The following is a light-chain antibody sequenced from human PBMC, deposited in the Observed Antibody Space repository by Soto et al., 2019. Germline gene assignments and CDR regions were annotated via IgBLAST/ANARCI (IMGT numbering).Light chain of an antibody. CDR2: SNN. J-gene: IGLJ1*01. CDR1: SSNIRSNT. Sequence: QPLLTQQASACGTPGQRVTIPCSGSSSNIRSNTVNWYQQLPGTAPKHPIYSNNQRPSGVPDRFSGSKSGNSDSLAISGLQSEDEVDYYCAAWDDSLNGFYVFGTGTKVTVL. V-gene: IGLV1-44*01. CDR3: AAWDDSLNGFYV.